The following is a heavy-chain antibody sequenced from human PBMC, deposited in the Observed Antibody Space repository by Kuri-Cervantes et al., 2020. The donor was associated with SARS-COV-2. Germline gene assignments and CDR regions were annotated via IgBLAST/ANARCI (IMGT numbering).Heavy chain of an antibody. V-gene: IGHV3-11*04. CDR3: ARGVVPAAIRYYYYYYYMDV. CDR2: ISSSGSTI. J-gene: IGHJ6*03. D-gene: IGHD2-2*02. CDR1: GFTFSDYY. Sequence: GESLKISCAASGFTFSDYYMSWIRQAPGKGLEWVSYISSSGSTIYYADSVKGRLTISRDNAKNSLYLQMNSLRAEDTAVYYCARGVVPAAIRYYYYYYYMDVWGKGTTVTVSS.